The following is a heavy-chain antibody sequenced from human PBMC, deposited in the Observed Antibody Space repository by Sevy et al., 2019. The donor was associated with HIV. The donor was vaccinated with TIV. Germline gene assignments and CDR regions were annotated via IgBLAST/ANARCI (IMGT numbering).Heavy chain of an antibody. Sequence: ASVKVSCKASGGTFSRDGIGWVRQAPGQGLEWMGGIISFFDMTNYAQKFQGRVTITADESTSTVYMELSSQRFEDTAVYYCARGGGSGWYYFDSWGQGTLVTVSS. J-gene: IGHJ4*02. V-gene: IGHV1-69*13. CDR2: IISFFDMT. CDR1: GGTFSRDG. CDR3: ARGGGSGWYYFDS. D-gene: IGHD6-19*01.